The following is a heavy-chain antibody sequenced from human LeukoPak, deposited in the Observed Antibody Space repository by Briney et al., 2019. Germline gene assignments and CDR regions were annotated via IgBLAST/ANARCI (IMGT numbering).Heavy chain of an antibody. Sequence: SETLSLTCTVSGGSISSYYWSWIRQPPGKGLEWIGYIYYSGSTNYNPSLKSRVTISVDTSKNQFSLKLSSVTAADTAVYYCARDPGGAFDIWGQGTMVTVSS. CDR3: ARDPGGAFDI. CDR2: IYYSGST. D-gene: IGHD3-10*01. CDR1: GGSISSYY. V-gene: IGHV4-59*01. J-gene: IGHJ3*02.